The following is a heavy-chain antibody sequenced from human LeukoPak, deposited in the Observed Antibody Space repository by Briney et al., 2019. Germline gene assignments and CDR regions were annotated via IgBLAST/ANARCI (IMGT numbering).Heavy chain of an antibody. D-gene: IGHD3-3*01. Sequence: SETLSLTCSVSGVSISDNNFYWAWIRQPPGKGLEWIGIFYYSGGTYYNPSLQSRVTISGDTSKNLFSLHLRSATVADTAIYSCARMSFAFDPSFFDYWGHGALVPVSS. CDR3: ARMSFAFDPSFFDY. CDR1: GVSISDNNFY. CDR2: FYYSGGT. V-gene: IGHV4-39*01. J-gene: IGHJ4*01.